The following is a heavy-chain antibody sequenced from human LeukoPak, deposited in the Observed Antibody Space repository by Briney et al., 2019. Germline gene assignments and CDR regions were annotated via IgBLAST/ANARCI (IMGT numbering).Heavy chain of an antibody. CDR1: GFTFSSYG. Sequence: QAGGSLRLSCAASGFTFSSYGTHWVRQAPGKGLEWVAVIWYDGSNKYYADSVKGRFTISRDNSKNTLYLQMNSLRAEDTAVYYCARTLNYDFWSGYYDYWGQGTLVTVSS. D-gene: IGHD3-3*01. J-gene: IGHJ4*02. V-gene: IGHV3-33*01. CDR2: IWYDGSNK. CDR3: ARTLNYDFWSGYYDY.